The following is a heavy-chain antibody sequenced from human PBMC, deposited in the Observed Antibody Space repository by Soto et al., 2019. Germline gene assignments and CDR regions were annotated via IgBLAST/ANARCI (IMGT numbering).Heavy chain of an antibody. V-gene: IGHV2-5*02. D-gene: IGHD6-13*01. Sequence: SGPTLVNPTQTLTLTCTFSGFSLSTSGVGVGWIRQPPGKALEWLALIYWDDDKRYSPSLKSRLTITKDTSKNQVVLTMTNMDPEDTAVYYCARDQSWQELVWWFDPWGQGTLVTVSS. J-gene: IGHJ5*02. CDR1: GFSLSTSGVG. CDR3: ARDQSWQELVWWFDP. CDR2: IYWDDDK.